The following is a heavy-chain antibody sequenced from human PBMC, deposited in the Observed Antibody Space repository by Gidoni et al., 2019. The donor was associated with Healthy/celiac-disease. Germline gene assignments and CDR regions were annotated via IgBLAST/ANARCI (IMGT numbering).Heavy chain of an antibody. J-gene: IGHJ6*03. Sequence: EVQLVESGGGLVQPGRSLRLSCAASGFPFSSYWMRWVRQAPGKGWEVVANIKQDGSEKYYVDSVKGRFTISRDNAKNSLYLQMNSLRAEDTAVYYCAREEGYWSGGSCYSEDYMDVWGKGTTVTVSS. CDR2: IKQDGSEK. CDR3: AREEGYWSGGSCYSEDYMDV. CDR1: GFPFSSYW. D-gene: IGHD2-15*01. V-gene: IGHV3-7*01.